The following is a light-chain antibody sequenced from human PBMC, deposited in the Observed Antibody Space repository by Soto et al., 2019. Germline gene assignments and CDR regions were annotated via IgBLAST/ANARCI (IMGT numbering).Light chain of an antibody. CDR1: QSVSSD. V-gene: IGKV3-15*01. CDR2: DTS. Sequence: IVMPQSPATLSVPPGERATLYCRASQSVSSDLVWYQQKAGHAPRLLIYDTSTRATGIPARFNSSGSGTECTLTISSLRSEYSAVYHCKQYNKSPLTFGGGPNV. J-gene: IGKJ4*01. CDR3: KQYNKSPLT.